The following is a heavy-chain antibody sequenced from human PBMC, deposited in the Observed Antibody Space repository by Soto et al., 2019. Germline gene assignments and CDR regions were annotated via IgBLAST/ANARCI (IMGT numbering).Heavy chain of an antibody. D-gene: IGHD2-15*01. J-gene: IGHJ6*03. CDR1: GFTFSNAW. CDR3: TTPGGIVVVVAATPYYYMDV. V-gene: IGHV3-15*01. CDR2: IKSKTDGGTT. Sequence: GGSLRLSCAASGFTFSNAWMSWVRQAPGKGLEWVGRIKSKTDGGTTDYAAPVKGRFTISRDDSKNTLYLQMNSLKTEDTAVYYCTTPGGIVVVVAATPYYYMDVWGKGTTVTVSS.